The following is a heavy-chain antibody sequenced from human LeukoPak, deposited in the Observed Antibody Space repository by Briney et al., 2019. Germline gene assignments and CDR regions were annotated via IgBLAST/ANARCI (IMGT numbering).Heavy chain of an antibody. Sequence: GGSLRLSCAASGFTFSSYSMNWVRQAPGKGLEWVSSISSSSSYIYYADSVKGRFTISRDNAKNSLYLQMNSLRAEDTAVYYCARPGEPYGGNPDYWGQGTLVTVSS. J-gene: IGHJ4*02. D-gene: IGHD4-23*01. CDR2: ISSSSSYI. V-gene: IGHV3-21*01. CDR3: ARPGEPYGGNPDY. CDR1: GFTFSSYS.